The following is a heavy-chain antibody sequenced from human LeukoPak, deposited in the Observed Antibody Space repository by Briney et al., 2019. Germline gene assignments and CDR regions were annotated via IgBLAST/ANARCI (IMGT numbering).Heavy chain of an antibody. CDR1: GGTFNNYA. Sequence: SVKVSCKASGGTFNNYAFSWVRQAPGQGLEWMGGIIPIFGTANYAQKFQGRVTITADESMSTAYMELSSLRSEDTAVYYCARVGITGTYLGSDYWGQGTLVTVSS. CDR3: ARVGITGTYLGSDY. D-gene: IGHD1-20*01. V-gene: IGHV1-69*13. CDR2: IIPIFGTA. J-gene: IGHJ4*02.